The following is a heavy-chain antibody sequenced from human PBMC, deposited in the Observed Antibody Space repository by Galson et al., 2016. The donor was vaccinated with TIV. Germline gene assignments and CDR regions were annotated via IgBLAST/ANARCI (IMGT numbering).Heavy chain of an antibody. D-gene: IGHD4-11*01. CDR1: GLSLTTGGMR. V-gene: IGHV2-70*04. CDR2: IDWDDDK. J-gene: IGHJ4*02. CDR3: AHHDYNNFFAY. Sequence: PALVKPTQTLTLTCSFSGLSLTTGGMRVSWIRQPPGKALEWLARIDWDDDKFYSTSLRTRLTISKDTSKNQVVLTMTNMDPVDTATYYCAHHDYNNFFAYWGQGTLVTVSS.